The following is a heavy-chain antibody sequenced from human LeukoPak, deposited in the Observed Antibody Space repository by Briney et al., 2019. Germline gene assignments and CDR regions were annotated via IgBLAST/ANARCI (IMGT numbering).Heavy chain of an antibody. V-gene: IGHV1-3*01. CDR2: INAGNGNT. Sequence: ASVKVSCKASGYTFTSYAMHWVRQAPGQRLEWMGWINAGNGNTKYSQKSQGRVTITRDTSASTAYMELSSLRSEDTAVYYCARVPNHSSGWSNWFDPWGQGTLVTVSS. D-gene: IGHD6-19*01. CDR1: GYTFTSYA. CDR3: ARVPNHSSGWSNWFDP. J-gene: IGHJ5*02.